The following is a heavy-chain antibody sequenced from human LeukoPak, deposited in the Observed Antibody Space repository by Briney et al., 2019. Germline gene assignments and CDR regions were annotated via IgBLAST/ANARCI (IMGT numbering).Heavy chain of an antibody. CDR3: AKAGRSGWYPGWPFDI. V-gene: IGHV3-21*04. CDR2: ISSSSSYI. Sequence: GGSLRLSCAASGFTFSSYSMNWVRQAPGKGLEWVSSISSSSSYIYYADSVKGRFTISRDNAKNSLYLQMNSLRAEDTAVYYCAKAGRSGWYPGWPFDIWGQGTMVTVSS. CDR1: GFTFSSYS. D-gene: IGHD6-19*01. J-gene: IGHJ3*02.